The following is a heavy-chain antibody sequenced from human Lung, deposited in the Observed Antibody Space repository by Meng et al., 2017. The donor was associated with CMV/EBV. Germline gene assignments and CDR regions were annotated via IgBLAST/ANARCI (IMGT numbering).Heavy chain of an antibody. J-gene: IGHJ4*02. CDR2: ISGSGGST. V-gene: IGHV3-23*01. D-gene: IGHD2-2*01. CDR3: AKDDKPTKYIVVVPAAGDY. CDR1: GFTFSSYA. Sequence: GEXXKISCAASGFTFSSYAMSWVRQAPGKGLEWVSAISGSGGSTYYADSVKGRFTISRDNSKNTLYLQMNSLRAEDTAVYYCAKDDKPTKYIVVVPAAGDYWGQGXLVTVSS.